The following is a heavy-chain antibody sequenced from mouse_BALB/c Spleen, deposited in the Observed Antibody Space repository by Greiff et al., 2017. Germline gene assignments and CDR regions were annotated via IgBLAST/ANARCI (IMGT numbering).Heavy chain of an antibody. CDR3: ARVRPYYAMDY. J-gene: IGHJ4*01. CDR2: ISSGGST. CDR1: GFTFSSYA. Sequence: EVMLVESGGGLVKPGGSLKLSCAASGFTFSSYAMSCVRQTPEKRLEWVASISSGGSTYYPDSVKGRFTISRDNARNILYLQMSSLRSEDTAMYYCARVRPYYAMDYWGQGTSVTVSS. V-gene: IGHV5-6-5*01. D-gene: IGHD2-14*01.